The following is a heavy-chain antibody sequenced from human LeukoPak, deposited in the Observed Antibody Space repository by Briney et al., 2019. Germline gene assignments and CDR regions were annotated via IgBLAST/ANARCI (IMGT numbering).Heavy chain of an antibody. CDR2: ISSSSSTI. V-gene: IGHV3-48*01. Sequence: PSETLSLTCTVSGVSISSSYSYWGWIRQPPGKGLEWVSYISSSSSTIYYADSVKGRFTISRDNAKNSLYLQMNSLRAEDTAVYYCARAGTAAIWFGEPPPSDNWFDPWGQGTLVTVSS. D-gene: IGHD3-10*01. CDR1: GVSISSSYS. CDR3: ARAGTAAIWFGEPPPSDNWFDP. J-gene: IGHJ5*02.